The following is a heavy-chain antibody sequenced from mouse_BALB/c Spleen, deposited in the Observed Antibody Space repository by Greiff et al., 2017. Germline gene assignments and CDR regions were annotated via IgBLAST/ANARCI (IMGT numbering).Heavy chain of an antibody. V-gene: IGHV2-2*02. CDR3: ARRGQLGFAY. CDR2: IWSGGST. CDR1: GFSLTSYG. Sequence: VKVVESGPGLVQPSQSLSITCTVSGFSLTSYGVHWVRQSPGKGLEWLGVIWSGGSTDYNAAFISRLSISKDNSKSQVFFKMNSLQANDTAIYYCARRGQLGFAYWGQGTLVTVSA. J-gene: IGHJ3*01. D-gene: IGHD4-1*02.